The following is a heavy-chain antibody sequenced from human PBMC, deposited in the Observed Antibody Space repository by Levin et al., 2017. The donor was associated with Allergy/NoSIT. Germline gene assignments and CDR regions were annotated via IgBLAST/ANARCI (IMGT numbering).Heavy chain of an antibody. D-gene: IGHD1-26*01. CDR3: ARRYSGSYYFDY. CDR1: GFTFSNYA. Sequence: GESLKISCAASGFTFSNYAMNWVRQAPGKGLEWVSYISSESIFYADSVKGRFTISRDNAKNSLYLQMNSLRDEDTAVYYCARRYSGSYYFDYWGQGALVTVSS. V-gene: IGHV3-48*02. CDR2: ISSESI. J-gene: IGHJ4*02.